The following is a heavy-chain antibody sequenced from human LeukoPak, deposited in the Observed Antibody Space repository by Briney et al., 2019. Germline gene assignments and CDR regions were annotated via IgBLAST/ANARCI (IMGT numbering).Heavy chain of an antibody. CDR2: ISGSGGST. J-gene: IGHJ4*02. CDR3: AKTSRDGYLYYFDY. Sequence: GGSLRLSCAAAGFTFSSYSMNWVRQAPGKGLEWVSAISGSGGSTYYADSVKGRFTISRDNSKNTLYLQMNSLRAEDTAVYYCAKTSRDGYLYYFDYWGQGTLVTVSS. V-gene: IGHV3-23*01. CDR1: GFTFSSYS. D-gene: IGHD5-24*01.